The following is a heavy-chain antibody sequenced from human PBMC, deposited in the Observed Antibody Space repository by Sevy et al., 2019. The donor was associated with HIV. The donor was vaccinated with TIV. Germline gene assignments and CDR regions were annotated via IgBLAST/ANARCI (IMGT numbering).Heavy chain of an antibody. Sequence: GGSLRLSCAASGFTFSSNTMNWLRQAPGKGLEWVSSISSRSTYIFYADSVKGRFTISRDNCKKSLFLQMNRLRVEDTAVYYCARGDKDGWFDPWGQGTSVTVSS. CDR3: ARGDKDGWFDP. CDR1: GFTFSSNT. V-gene: IGHV3-21*01. CDR2: ISSRSTYI. J-gene: IGHJ5*02. D-gene: IGHD3-9*01.